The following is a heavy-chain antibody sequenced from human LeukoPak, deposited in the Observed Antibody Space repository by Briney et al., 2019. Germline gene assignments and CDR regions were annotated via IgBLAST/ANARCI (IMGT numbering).Heavy chain of an antibody. Sequence: PSETLSLTCTVSSGSLSSSSYYWGWLRQPPGRGLEWIVSIYYSGSAYYNPSLKSRVAMSVDTSKNQFSLELSSVTAADTAVYYCASLHYDSSGYYGKLFDYWGQGTLVTVSS. D-gene: IGHD3-22*01. CDR1: SGSLSSSSYY. J-gene: IGHJ4*02. CDR2: IYYSGSA. V-gene: IGHV4-39*01. CDR3: ASLHYDSSGYYGKLFDY.